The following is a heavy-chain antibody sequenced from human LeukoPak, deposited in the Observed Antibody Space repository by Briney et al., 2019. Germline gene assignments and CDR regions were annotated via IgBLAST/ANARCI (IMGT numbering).Heavy chain of an antibody. CDR1: GFTFSSYC. D-gene: IGHD2-15*01. J-gene: IGHJ6*02. CDR3: ARSDGAYCSGGSCYDYGMDV. CDR2: ISSSSSYI. Sequence: GESLRLSCAASGFTFSSYCMNWVRQPPGKVLEWVSSISSSSSYIYYADSMMGPFAISRDNAKDSLYLQINSLRDEETAVYYCARSDGAYCSGGSCYDYGMDVWGQGTTLSVSS. V-gene: IGHV3-21*01.